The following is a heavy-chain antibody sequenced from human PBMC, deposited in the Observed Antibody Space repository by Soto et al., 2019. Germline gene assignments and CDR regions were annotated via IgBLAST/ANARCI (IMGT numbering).Heavy chain of an antibody. D-gene: IGHD2-15*01. CDR2: ISSSSSYI. CDR1: GFTFSSYS. V-gene: IGHV3-21*01. J-gene: IGHJ6*02. Sequence: EVQLVESGGGLVKPGGSLRLSCAASGFTFSSYSMNWVRQAPGKGLEWVSSISSSSSYIYYADSVKGRFTISRDNAKNSPYLQMNSLRAEDTAVYYCARDLVVAATYYYYYGMDVWGQGTTVTVSS. CDR3: ARDLVVAATYYYYYGMDV.